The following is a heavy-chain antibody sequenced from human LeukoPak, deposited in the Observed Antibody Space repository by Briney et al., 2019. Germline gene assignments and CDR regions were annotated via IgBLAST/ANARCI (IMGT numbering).Heavy chain of an antibody. CDR3: AREMSGSTDALDI. D-gene: IGHD3-10*01. CDR1: EFTLSTYD. J-gene: IGHJ3*02. Sequence: GGSLRLSCAASEFTLSTYDMHWVRQPTGEGLEWVSIIYRAGDTYYPGSVKGRFTISRDNAKNSLYLQMNSLRAEDTAVYYCAREMSGSTDALDIWGQGTMVTVSS. V-gene: IGHV3-13*01. CDR2: IYRAGDT.